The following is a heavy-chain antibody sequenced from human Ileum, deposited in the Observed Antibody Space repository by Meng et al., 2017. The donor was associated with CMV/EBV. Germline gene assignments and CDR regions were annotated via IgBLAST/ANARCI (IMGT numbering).Heavy chain of an antibody. J-gene: IGHJ6*02. V-gene: IGHV5-51*01. Sequence: GGSLRLSCKGSGYIFTNYWIGWVRQMPGKGLEWMGITYPGDSDTRYSPSFQGQVTISADRSISTAYLQWCSLKASDTAMYYCARSFKGGSRKTDYYYGMDVWGQGTTVTVSS. CDR3: ARSFKGGSRKTDYYYGMDV. CDR2: TYPGDSDT. CDR1: GYIFTNYW. D-gene: IGHD1-26*01.